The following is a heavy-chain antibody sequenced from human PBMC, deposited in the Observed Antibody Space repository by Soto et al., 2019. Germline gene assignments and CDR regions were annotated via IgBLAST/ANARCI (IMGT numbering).Heavy chain of an antibody. CDR2: IYYSGIT. J-gene: IGHJ4*02. CDR3: ARRWGEGRVDY. D-gene: IGHD3-10*01. V-gene: IGHV4-59*01. Sequence: PSETLSLTCTVSGGSISSYYWSWIRQPPGKGLEWIGYIYYSGITNYNPSLKSRVTISVDTSKNQFSLKLSSVTAADTAVYYCARRWGEGRVDYWGQGTLVTSPQ. CDR1: GGSISSYY.